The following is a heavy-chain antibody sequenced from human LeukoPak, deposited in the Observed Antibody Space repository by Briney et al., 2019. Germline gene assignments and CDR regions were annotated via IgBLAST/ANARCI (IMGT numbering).Heavy chain of an antibody. D-gene: IGHD1-26*01. V-gene: IGHV3-33*01. CDR2: IWYDGSNK. J-gene: IGHJ3*02. Sequence: GGSLRLSCAASGFTFSSYGMHWVRQAPGKGLEWVAVIWYDGSNKYYADSVKGRFTISRDNAKNSLYLQMNSLRAEDTAVYYCARIKEELLAFDIWGQGTMVTVSS. CDR1: GFTFSSYG. CDR3: ARIKEELLAFDI.